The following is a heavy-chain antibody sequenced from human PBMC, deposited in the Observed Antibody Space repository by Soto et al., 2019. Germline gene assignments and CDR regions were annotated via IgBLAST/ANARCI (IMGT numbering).Heavy chain of an antibody. CDR3: SKVFSFMGGSSSSQSYYYYGMDV. D-gene: IGHD6-6*01. CDR1: GFTFSSYA. CDR2: IYNSGDNK. V-gene: IGHV3-23*05. J-gene: IGHJ6*02. Sequence: GGSLRLSCAASGFTFSSYAMSWVRQAPGKGLEWVSSIYNSGDNKDYADSVKGRFTISRDHSKNTLYLQIYSLRAEDTVVYYCSKVFSFMGGSSSSQSYYYYGMDVWGQGTTVTVSS.